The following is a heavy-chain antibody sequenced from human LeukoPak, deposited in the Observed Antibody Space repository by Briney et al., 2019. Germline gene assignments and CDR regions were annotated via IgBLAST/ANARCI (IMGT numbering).Heavy chain of an antibody. CDR2: IMPDGSEK. CDR3: AKDRGSYYAEYFQH. CDR1: EFTFNSIW. Sequence: GGSLRLSCAASEFTFNSIWMSWVRQAPGKGLEWVANIMPDGSEKFYVDSVKGRFTISRDNTKNSLYLQMNSLRAEDTAVYYCAKDRGSYYAEYFQHWGQGTLVTVSS. V-gene: IGHV3-7*03. D-gene: IGHD1-26*01. J-gene: IGHJ1*01.